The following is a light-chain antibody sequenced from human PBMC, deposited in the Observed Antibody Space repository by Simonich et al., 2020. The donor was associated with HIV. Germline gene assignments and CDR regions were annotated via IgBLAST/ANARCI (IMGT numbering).Light chain of an antibody. CDR3: QQRSNWPPWT. CDR2: DAS. CDR1: QSVSSY. V-gene: IGKV3-11*01. J-gene: IGKJ1*01. Sequence: EVVLTQSPATLSLSPGESPPLSCRARQSVSSYLAWYQQKPGQAPRLLIYDASNRATGIPARFSGSGSGTDFTLTISSLEPEDFAVYYCQQRSNWPPWTFGQGTKVEIK.